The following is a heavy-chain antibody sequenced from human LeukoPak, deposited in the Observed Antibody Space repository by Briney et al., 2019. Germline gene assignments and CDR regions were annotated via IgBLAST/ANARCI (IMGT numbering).Heavy chain of an antibody. Sequence: SETLSLTCSVSGGSISSYYWSWIRQPPGKGLEWIGYIYYSGSTNYNPSLKSRVTISVDTSKNQFSLKLSSVTAADMAVYYCAKAVVVSTTRLGPFDTWGQGTMVTASS. D-gene: IGHD3-22*01. CDR1: GGSISSYY. CDR2: IYYSGST. CDR3: AKAVVVSTTRLGPFDT. J-gene: IGHJ3*02. V-gene: IGHV4-59*08.